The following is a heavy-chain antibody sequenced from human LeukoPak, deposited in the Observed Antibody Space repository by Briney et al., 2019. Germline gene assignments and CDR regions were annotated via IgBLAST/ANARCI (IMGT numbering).Heavy chain of an antibody. CDR1: GGSISSSSYY. Sequence: PSETLSLTCTVSGGSISSSSYYWGWIRPPPGKGLEWIGSIYYSGSTYYNPSLKSRVTISVDTSRNQLSLKLSSVTAADTAVYYCARFSSSSSYFDYWGQGTLVTVSS. J-gene: IGHJ4*02. D-gene: IGHD6-13*01. V-gene: IGHV4-39*01. CDR3: ARFSSSSSYFDY. CDR2: IYYSGST.